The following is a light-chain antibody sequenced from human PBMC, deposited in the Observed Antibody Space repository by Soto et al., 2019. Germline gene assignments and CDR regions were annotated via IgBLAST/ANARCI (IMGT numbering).Light chain of an antibody. CDR3: QHYGSSPPLYT. CDR2: SAS. CDR1: QSVNNNY. V-gene: IGKV3-20*01. Sequence: DIVLTQSPGTLSLSPGERATFSCRASQSVNNNYLAWYQQKPGQTPRLLVSSASTRATGIPDRFSGSGSGTDLTLTISRLEPEDFAVYYCQHYGSSPPLYTFGQGTKLEIK. J-gene: IGKJ2*01.